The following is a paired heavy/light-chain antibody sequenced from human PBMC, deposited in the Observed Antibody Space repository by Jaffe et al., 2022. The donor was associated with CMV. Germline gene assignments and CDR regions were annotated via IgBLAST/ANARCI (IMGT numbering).Heavy chain of an antibody. CDR1: GYPFGAYG. CDR3: AKMTMPPYNWFDP. D-gene: IGHD2-2*01. CDR2: ISAHNGHT. Sequence: QVQLVQSGGEVKKPGASVKVSCKASGYPFGAYGITWVRQAPGQGLEWVGWISAHNGHTSSAQKFQGRVTMTTQTSTTTAYMELRSLTSDDTAVYYCAKMTMPPYNWFDPWGQGTLVTVSS. V-gene: IGHV1-18*01. J-gene: IGHJ5*02.
Light chain of an antibody. J-gene: IGLJ3*02. Sequence: QSMLTQPPSVSAAPGQKVTISCSGSTSNIGSNHVSWYQQFPGTVPKLLIYESDKRPSGIPVRFSASKSGTSATLGISGLQTGDEADYYCQTWDSSLSVGVFGGGTKLTVL. CDR3: QTWDSSLSVGV. V-gene: IGLV1-51*02. CDR1: TSNIGSNH. CDR2: ESD.